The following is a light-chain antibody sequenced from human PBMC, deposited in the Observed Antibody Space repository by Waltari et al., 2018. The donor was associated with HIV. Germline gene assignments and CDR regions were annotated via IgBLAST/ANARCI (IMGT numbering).Light chain of an antibody. CDR1: QSINSH. CDR2: GAS. V-gene: IGKV3-15*01. J-gene: IGKJ2*01. Sequence: EVVMTQSPATLSVPLGARATLSCRASQSINSHLAWYQHKPGQAPRLLFYGASTRATGVPARFSGSGSGTDFTLTISGLQSEDFAVYYCQQYNHWPPYTFGQGTKLEIK. CDR3: QQYNHWPPYT.